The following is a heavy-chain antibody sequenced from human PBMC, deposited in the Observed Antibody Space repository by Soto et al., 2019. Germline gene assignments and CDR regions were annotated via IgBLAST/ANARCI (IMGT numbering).Heavy chain of an antibody. V-gene: IGHV4-4*02. Sequence: SETLSLTCAVSGASIRSSNWWTWVRQAPGKGSEWIGEIFHSGKTNHNPSLKSRVTMSVYKSKNQFSLKLNSVTAADTAVDYCARVPGHVPAPITFYHPYGLDIWGQGTTVTVSS. CDR2: IFHSGKT. J-gene: IGHJ6*02. CDR3: ARVPGHVPAPITFYHPYGLDI. D-gene: IGHD2-2*01. CDR1: GASIRSSNW.